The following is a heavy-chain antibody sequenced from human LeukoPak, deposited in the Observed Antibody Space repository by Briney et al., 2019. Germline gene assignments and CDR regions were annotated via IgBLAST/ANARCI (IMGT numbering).Heavy chain of an antibody. CDR1: GGSISSYY. D-gene: IGHD3-16*01. J-gene: IGHJ3*02. Sequence: TSETLSLTCTVSGGSISSYYWSWIRQPAGKGLEWIGRIYTSGSTNYNPSLKSRVSMSVDTSKNQCSLKLSSVNAADTAVYYCARDMIAGLHAFDIWGQGTMVTVSS. V-gene: IGHV4-4*07. CDR3: ARDMIAGLHAFDI. CDR2: IYTSGST.